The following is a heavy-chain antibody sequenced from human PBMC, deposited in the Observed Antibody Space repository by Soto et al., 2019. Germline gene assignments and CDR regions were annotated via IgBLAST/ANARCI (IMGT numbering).Heavy chain of an antibody. J-gene: IGHJ6*02. Sequence: PSETLSLTCTVSGGSISSGDYYWSWIRQPPGRGLEWIGYIYYSGSTYYNPSLKSRVTISVDTSKNQFSLKLSSVTAADTAVYYCARDTVTTSGNRNYYYYGMDVWGQGTTVTVSS. D-gene: IGHD4-17*01. CDR3: ARDTVTTSGNRNYYYYGMDV. V-gene: IGHV4-30-4*01. CDR2: IYYSGST. CDR1: GGSISSGDYY.